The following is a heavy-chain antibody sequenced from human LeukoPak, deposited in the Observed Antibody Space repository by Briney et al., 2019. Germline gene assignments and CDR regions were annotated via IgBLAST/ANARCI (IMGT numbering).Heavy chain of an antibody. CDR2: SSYDGDNK. J-gene: IGHJ3*02. V-gene: IGHV3-30*03. CDR3: ARDTMVRGRPDGWAFDI. CDR1: GFTFSNYG. Sequence: GGSLRLSCAASGFTFSNYGMHWVRQAPGKGLEWVAVSSYDGDNKYYADSVKGRFTISRDNSKNTLYLQMNSLRAEDTAVYYCARDTMVRGRPDGWAFDIWGQGTMVTVSS. D-gene: IGHD3-10*01.